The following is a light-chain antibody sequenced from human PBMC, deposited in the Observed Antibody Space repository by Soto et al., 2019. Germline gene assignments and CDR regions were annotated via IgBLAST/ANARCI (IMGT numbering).Light chain of an antibody. CDR3: HQYFDWPRGT. J-gene: IGKJ1*01. V-gene: IGKV3-15*01. CDR1: QGVSRK. CDR2: GAS. Sequence: DIVMTQSPATLSVAPGERVTFSCRASQGVSRKLAWYQHKPGQAPRLLISGASTGATGIPARFSGSGSGTEFTLTISSLQSEGCAVYFCHQYFDWPRGTFGQGTKLEI.